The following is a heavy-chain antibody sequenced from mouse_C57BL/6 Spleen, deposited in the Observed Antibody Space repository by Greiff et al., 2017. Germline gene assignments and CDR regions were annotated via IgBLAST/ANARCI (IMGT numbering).Heavy chain of an antibody. CDR3: ARRRGKGGAMDY. J-gene: IGHJ4*01. D-gene: IGHD1-3*01. Sequence: EVHLVESGGDLVKPGGSLKLSCAASGFTFSSYGMSWVRQTPDKRLEWVATISSGGSYTYYPDSVKGRFTISRDNAKNTLYLQMSSLKSEDTAMYYCARRRGKGGAMDYWGQGTSVTVSS. V-gene: IGHV5-6*01. CDR1: GFTFSSYG. CDR2: ISSGGSYT.